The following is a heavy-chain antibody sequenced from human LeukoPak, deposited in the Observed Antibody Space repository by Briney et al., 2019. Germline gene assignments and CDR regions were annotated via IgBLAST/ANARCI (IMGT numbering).Heavy chain of an antibody. CDR1: GGSISSNSYY. Sequence: PSETLSLTCTVSGGSISSNSYYWGWIRQPPGKGLEWIGSIYYSGSTYYNPSLKSRVTISVDTSKNQFSLKLSSVTAADTAVYYCARDDYYDSSGYPYWGQGTLVTVSS. V-gene: IGHV4-39*07. J-gene: IGHJ4*02. CDR2: IYYSGST. D-gene: IGHD3-22*01. CDR3: ARDDYYDSSGYPY.